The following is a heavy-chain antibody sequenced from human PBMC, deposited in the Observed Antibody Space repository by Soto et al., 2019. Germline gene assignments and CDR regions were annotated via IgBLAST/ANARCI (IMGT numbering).Heavy chain of an antibody. CDR1: GFTFSSYW. J-gene: IGHJ6*02. CDR3: AKEGDFWSGCMDV. Sequence: GGSLRLSCAASGFTFSSYWMHWVRQAPGKGLVWVSRINSSGSSTSYADSVKGRFTISRDNAKNTLYLQMNSLRAEDTAVYYCAKEGDFWSGCMDVWGQGTTVTVSS. CDR2: INSSGSST. D-gene: IGHD3-3*01. V-gene: IGHV3-74*01.